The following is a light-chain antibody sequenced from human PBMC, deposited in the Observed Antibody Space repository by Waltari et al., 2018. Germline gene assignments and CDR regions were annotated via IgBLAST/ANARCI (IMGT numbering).Light chain of an antibody. V-gene: IGKV1-39*01. CDR2: AAA. CDR1: QTISKF. J-gene: IGKJ1*01. Sequence: DIQMTQSPSSLSASVGERVTLTCRASQTISKFLNWYQQKTGKAPSLPMYAAANLQSGVPSRFSGGGSGTDFTLTISSLRPEDFATYFCQQSYSVPWTFGQGTKV. CDR3: QQSYSVPWT.